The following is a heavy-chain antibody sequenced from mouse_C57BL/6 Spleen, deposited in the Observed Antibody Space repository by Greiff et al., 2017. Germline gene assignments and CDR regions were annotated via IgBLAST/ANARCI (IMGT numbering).Heavy chain of an antibody. CDR3: ATHYYGSSYEWYFDV. CDR1: GYTFTDYY. Sequence: EVQLQQSGPELVKPGASVKISCKASGYTFTDYYMNWVKQSHGKSLEWIGDINPNNGGTSYNQKFKGKATLTVDKSSSTAYMELRSLTSEDSAVYYCATHYYGSSYEWYFDVWGTGTTVTVSS. D-gene: IGHD1-1*01. CDR2: INPNNGGT. J-gene: IGHJ1*03. V-gene: IGHV1-26*01.